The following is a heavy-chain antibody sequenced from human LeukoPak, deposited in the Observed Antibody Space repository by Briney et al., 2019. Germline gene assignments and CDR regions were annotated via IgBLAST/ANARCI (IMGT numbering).Heavy chain of an antibody. CDR3: ARVKSYYYDTSDKDAFDI. Sequence: ASMKVSCKASGYTFTSYDINWVRQATGQGLEWMGWMNPNSGNTGYAQKFQGRVTMTRNTSISTAYMELSSLRSEDTAVYYCARVKSYYYDTSDKDAFDIWGQGTMVTVSS. V-gene: IGHV1-8*01. J-gene: IGHJ3*02. CDR1: GYTFTSYD. D-gene: IGHD3-22*01. CDR2: MNPNSGNT.